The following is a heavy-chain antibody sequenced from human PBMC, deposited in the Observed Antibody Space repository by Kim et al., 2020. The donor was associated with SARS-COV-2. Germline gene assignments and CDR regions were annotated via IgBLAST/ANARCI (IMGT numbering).Heavy chain of an antibody. J-gene: IGHJ6*02. CDR3: ARVWSKRWIKYYYGMDV. Sequence: SVKVSCKASGGTFSSYAISWVRQAPGQGLEWMGGIIPIFGTANYAQKFQGRVTITADESTSTAYMELSSLRSEDTAVYYCARVWSKRWIKYYYGMDVWGQGTTVTVSS. V-gene: IGHV1-69*13. CDR1: GGTFSSYA. D-gene: IGHD3-3*01. CDR2: IIPIFGTA.